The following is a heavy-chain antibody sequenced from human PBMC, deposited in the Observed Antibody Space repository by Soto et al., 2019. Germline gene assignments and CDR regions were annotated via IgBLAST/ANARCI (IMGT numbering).Heavy chain of an antibody. CDR1: GYTFTGYY. D-gene: IGHD2-2*02. V-gene: IGHV1-2*02. CDR3: ARDIVVVPAAIMRRGNWFDP. J-gene: IGHJ5*02. Sequence: VKVSCKASGYTFTGYYMHWVRQAPGQGLEWMGWINPNSGGTHYAQKFPGRVTMTRDTSISTAYMELSRRRSDDTAVYYCARDIVVVPAAIMRRGNWFDPCGRLTLVTFSS. CDR2: INPNSGGT.